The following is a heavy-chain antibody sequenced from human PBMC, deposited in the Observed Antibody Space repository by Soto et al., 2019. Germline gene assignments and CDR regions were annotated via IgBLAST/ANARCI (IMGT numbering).Heavy chain of an antibody. CDR3: ARAPTWTNNWFDP. CDR1: GGSISSGDYY. CDR2: IYYSGST. J-gene: IGHJ5*02. V-gene: IGHV4-30-4*01. D-gene: IGHD3-3*01. Sequence: PSGTLSLTCTVSGGSISSGDYYWSWIRQPPGKGLEWIGYIYYSGSTYYNPSLKSRVTISVDTSKNQFSLKLSSVTAADTAVYYCARAPTWTNNWFDPWGQGTVVTVSS.